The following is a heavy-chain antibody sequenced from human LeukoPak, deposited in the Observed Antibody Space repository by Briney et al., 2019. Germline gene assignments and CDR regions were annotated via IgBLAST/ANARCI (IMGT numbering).Heavy chain of an antibody. CDR1: GFTFSSYG. V-gene: IGHV3-30*18. CDR2: ISYDGSNK. CDR3: ANLDYYGSGGISDP. D-gene: IGHD3-10*01. J-gene: IGHJ5*02. Sequence: SGGSLRLSCAASGFTFSSYGMHWVRQAPGKGLEWVAVISYDGSNKYYADSVKGRFTISRDNSKNTLYLQMNSLRAEDTAVYYCANLDYYGSGGISDPWGQGTLVTVSS.